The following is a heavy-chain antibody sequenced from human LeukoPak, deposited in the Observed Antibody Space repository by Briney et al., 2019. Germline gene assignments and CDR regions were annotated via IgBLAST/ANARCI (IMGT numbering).Heavy chain of an antibody. CDR3: ARGTPSYSSSQNYFDY. D-gene: IGHD6-6*01. J-gene: IGHJ4*02. CDR1: GFTVSSNY. CDR2: IHTGGTT. Sequence: GGSLRLSCAASGFTVSSNYMSWVRQAPGKGLEWVSVIHTGGTTYYSDSVKGRFTISRDNSKNTLYLQMNGLRTEGTAVYFSARGTPSYSSSQNYFDYWGQGTLVTVSS. V-gene: IGHV3-66*02.